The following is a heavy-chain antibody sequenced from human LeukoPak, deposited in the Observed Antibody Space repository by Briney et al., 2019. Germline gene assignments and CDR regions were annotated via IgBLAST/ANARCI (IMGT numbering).Heavy chain of an antibody. Sequence: ASVKVPCKASGYTFTSYGITWVRQAPGQGLEWMGWISAYNGNTNYAQKLQGRVTMTTDTSTSTVYMELRSLRSDDTAVYYCARDGVSVYTAMDPAFDYWGQGTLVTVSS. CDR3: ARDGVSVYTAMDPAFDY. J-gene: IGHJ4*02. V-gene: IGHV1-18*01. CDR2: ISAYNGNT. D-gene: IGHD5-18*01. CDR1: GYTFTSYG.